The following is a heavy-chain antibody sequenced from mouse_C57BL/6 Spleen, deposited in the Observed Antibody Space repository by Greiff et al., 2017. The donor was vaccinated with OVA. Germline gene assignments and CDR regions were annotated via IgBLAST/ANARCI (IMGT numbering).Heavy chain of an antibody. D-gene: IGHD6-1*01. Sequence: EVKLMESGEGLVKPGGSLKLSCAASGFTFSSYAMSWVRQTPEKRLEWVAYISSGGDYIYYDDPVKGRFTISRDNARNTLYLQMSSLKAEDTAIYYCTRDRELPWYFGVWGTGTTVTVSS. CDR2: ISSGGDYI. J-gene: IGHJ1*03. CDR3: TRDRELPWYFGV. CDR1: GFTFSSYA. V-gene: IGHV5-9-1*02.